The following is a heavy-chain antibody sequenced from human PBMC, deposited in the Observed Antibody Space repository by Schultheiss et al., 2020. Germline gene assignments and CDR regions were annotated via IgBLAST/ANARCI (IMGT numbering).Heavy chain of an antibody. J-gene: IGHJ3*01. CDR3: AKSRDAMVYAILN. D-gene: IGHD2-8*01. V-gene: IGHV3-15*01. CDR2: IKSKSDGGTT. Sequence: GGSLRLSCAASGFTFSNAWMSWVRQAPGKGLEWVGRIKSKSDGGTTDYAAPVKGRFTISRDDSKNTLYLQMNSLRAEDTAVYYCAKSRDAMVYAILNWGQGTMVTVSS. CDR1: GFTFSNAW.